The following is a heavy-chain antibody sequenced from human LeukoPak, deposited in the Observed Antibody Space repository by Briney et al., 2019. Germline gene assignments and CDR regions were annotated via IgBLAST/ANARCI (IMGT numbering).Heavy chain of an antibody. CDR1: GYTFNSYD. J-gene: IGHJ6*02. D-gene: IGHD3-10*01. CDR2: ISTYNGNT. Sequence: PPASVKVSCKASGYTFNSYDISWVRQAPGQGLEWMAWISTYNGNTNYALKVQGRATMTTDTSTSTAYMELRSLRSDDAAVYYCARTGTFGSEAYYYGMDVWGQGTTVTVSS. CDR3: ARTGTFGSEAYYYGMDV. V-gene: IGHV1-18*01.